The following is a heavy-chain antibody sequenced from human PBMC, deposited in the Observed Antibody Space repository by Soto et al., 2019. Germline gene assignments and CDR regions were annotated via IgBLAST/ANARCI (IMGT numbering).Heavy chain of an antibody. CDR2: ITSGGDT. D-gene: IGHD3-22*01. Sequence: PGGSLRLSCATSGFTFSGYAMTWVRQAPGKGLNWVSAITSGGDTFFADSVKGRFTISRDHSKNTFYLQMNSLTAEDTAVYYYDSSGYSYFDYWGQGTQVTVSS. V-gene: IGHV3-23*01. J-gene: IGHJ4*02. CDR1: GFTFSGYA. CDR3: DSSGYSYFDY.